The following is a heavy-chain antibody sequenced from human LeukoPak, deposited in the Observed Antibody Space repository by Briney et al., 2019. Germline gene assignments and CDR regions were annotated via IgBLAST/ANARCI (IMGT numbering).Heavy chain of an antibody. CDR2: FDPEDGET. CDR1: GYTLTELS. V-gene: IGHV1-24*01. J-gene: IGHJ4*02. D-gene: IGHD6-13*01. CDR3: ATTIHYSSSWPSFDY. Sequence: GASVKVSCKVSGYTLTELSMHWVRQAPGKGLEWMGGFDPEDGETIYAQKFQGRVTMTEDTSTDTAYMELSSLRSEDTAVYYYATTIHYSSSWPSFDYWGQGTLVTVSS.